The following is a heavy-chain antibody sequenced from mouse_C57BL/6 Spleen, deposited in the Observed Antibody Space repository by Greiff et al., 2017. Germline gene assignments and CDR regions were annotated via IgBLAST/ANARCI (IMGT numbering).Heavy chain of an antibody. J-gene: IGHJ1*01. CDR1: GYTFTSYW. Sequence: QVQLQQSGAELVRPGTSVKLSCKASGYTFTSYWMHWVKQRPGKGLEWIGVIDPTDSDTNYNQKFKGKATLTIDTSSSTAYMQLSSMTSADSAVSYCARKDYDYDDCYFDVWGPGTTVTVSS. CDR2: IDPTDSDT. D-gene: IGHD2-4*01. CDR3: ARKDYDYDDCYFDV. V-gene: IGHV1-59*01.